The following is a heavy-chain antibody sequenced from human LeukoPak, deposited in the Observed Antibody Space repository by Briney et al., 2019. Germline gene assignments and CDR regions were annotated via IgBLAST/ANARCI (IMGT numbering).Heavy chain of an antibody. D-gene: IGHD3-9*01. Sequence: SETLSLTCTVSGGPISSYYWSWIRQPPGKGLEWIGYIYYSGSTNYNPSLRSRVTISVDTSKNQFSLKLSSVTAADTAVYYCARREYYDILHKHGIDYWGQGTLVTVSS. V-gene: IGHV4-59*12. J-gene: IGHJ4*02. CDR3: ARREYYDILHKHGIDY. CDR2: IYYSGST. CDR1: GGPISSYY.